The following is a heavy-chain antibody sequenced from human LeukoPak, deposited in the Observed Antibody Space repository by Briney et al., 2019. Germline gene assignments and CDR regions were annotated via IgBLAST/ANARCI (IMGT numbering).Heavy chain of an antibody. Sequence: PSETLSLTCTVSGGSISSSSYYWGWIRQPPGKGLEWIGYIYYSGSTNYNPSLKSRVTISVDTSKNQFSLKLSSVTAADTAVYYCARGPHTYYYDSSGSYYFDYWGQGTLVTVSS. D-gene: IGHD3-22*01. CDR2: IYYSGST. J-gene: IGHJ4*02. CDR1: GGSISSSSYY. V-gene: IGHV4-61*05. CDR3: ARGPHTYYYDSSGSYYFDY.